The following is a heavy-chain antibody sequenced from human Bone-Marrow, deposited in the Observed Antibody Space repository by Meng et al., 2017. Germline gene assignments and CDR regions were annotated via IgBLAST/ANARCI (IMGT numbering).Heavy chain of an antibody. D-gene: IGHD3-22*01. Sequence: ASVKVSCKASGYTFTTYAMNWVRQAPGQGLEWMGWINTNTVNPTYAHSFTGRFVFSLDTSVSTAYLQISSLKAEDTAVYYCARDISYYYDSSGYYYVDAFDIWGQGTMVTVSS. J-gene: IGHJ3*02. V-gene: IGHV7-4-1*02. CDR3: ARDISYYYDSSGYYYVDAFDI. CDR1: GYTFTTYA. CDR2: INTNTVNP.